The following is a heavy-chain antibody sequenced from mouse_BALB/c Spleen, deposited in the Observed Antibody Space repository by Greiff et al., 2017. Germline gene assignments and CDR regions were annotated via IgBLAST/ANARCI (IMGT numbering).Heavy chain of an antibody. CDR1: GYSITSGYY. D-gene: IGHD2-3*01. CDR3: ARDCDGYFYAMDY. J-gene: IGHJ4*01. V-gene: IGHV3-6*02. CDR2: ISYDGSN. Sequence: EVQVVESGPGLVKPSQSLSLTCSVTGYSITSGYYWNWIRQFPGNKLEWMGYISYDGSNNYNPSLKNRISITRDTSKNQFFLKLNSVTTEDTATYYCARDCDGYFYAMDYWGQGTSVTVSS.